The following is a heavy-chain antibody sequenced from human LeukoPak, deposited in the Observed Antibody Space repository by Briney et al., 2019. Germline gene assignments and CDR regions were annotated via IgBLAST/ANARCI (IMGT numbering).Heavy chain of an antibody. CDR1: GFTFSSYA. D-gene: IGHD3-22*01. CDR3: AKDGYYYDSSAHFDY. V-gene: IGHV3-23*01. J-gene: IGHJ4*02. Sequence: QRGGSLRLSCAASGFTFSSYAMSWVRQAPGKGLEWVSAISGSGGSTYYADSVKGRFTISRDNSKNTLYLQMNSLRAEDTAVYYCAKDGYYYDSSAHFDYWGQGTLVTVSS. CDR2: ISGSGGST.